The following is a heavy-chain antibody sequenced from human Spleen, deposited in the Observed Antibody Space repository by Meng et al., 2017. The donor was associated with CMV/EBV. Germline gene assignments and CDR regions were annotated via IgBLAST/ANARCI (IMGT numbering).Heavy chain of an antibody. CDR1: GYTFTGYY. V-gene: IGHV1-2*02. Sequence: VQLVQAWAEVKEPGASVKVSCKASGYTFTGYYMHWVRQAPGQGLEWMGWINPNSGGTNYAQKFQGRVTMTRDTSISTAYMELSRLRSDDTAVYYCARGRGSYIPYYFDYWGQGTLVTVSS. CDR3: ARGRGSYIPYYFDY. J-gene: IGHJ4*02. D-gene: IGHD1-26*01. CDR2: INPNSGGT.